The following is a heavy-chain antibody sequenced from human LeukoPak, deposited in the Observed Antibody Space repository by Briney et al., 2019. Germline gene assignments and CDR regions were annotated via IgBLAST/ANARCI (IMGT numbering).Heavy chain of an antibody. Sequence: PSETLSLTCTVSGGSISGYYWSWIRQPAGKGLEWIGRIFSSGSTNYNPSLKSRLTISVDKSKNQFSLKLSSVTAADTAVYYCAREGSSSWYIDYWGQGTLVTVSS. CDR3: AREGSSSWYIDY. V-gene: IGHV4-4*07. CDR2: IFSSGST. J-gene: IGHJ4*02. CDR1: GGSISGYY. D-gene: IGHD6-13*01.